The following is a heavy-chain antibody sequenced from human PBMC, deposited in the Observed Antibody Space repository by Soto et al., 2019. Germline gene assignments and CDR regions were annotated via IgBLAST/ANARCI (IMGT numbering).Heavy chain of an antibody. Sequence: RVSCPAAEFTCDDYGMSRIHKDTGKGLEWVSTISGNGGNRYYADSVKGRFTISRDDSKNMLYVQLNSLRVEDTAVYYCAKVAGAATGVGFDNWGQRVLVTVSS. CDR2: ISGNGGNR. J-gene: IGHJ4*02. CDR1: EFTCDDYG. V-gene: IGHV3-23*01. D-gene: IGHD2-15*01. CDR3: AKVAGAATGVGFDN.